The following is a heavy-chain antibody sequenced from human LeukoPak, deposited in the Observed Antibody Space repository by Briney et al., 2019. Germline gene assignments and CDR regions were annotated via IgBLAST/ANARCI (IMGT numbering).Heavy chain of an antibody. V-gene: IGHV4-34*01. CDR1: GGSFSGYY. J-gene: IGHJ6*02. CDR2: INHSGST. D-gene: IGHD2-2*01. Sequence: SETLSPTCAVYGGSFSGYYWSWIRQPPGKGLEWIGEINHSGSTNYNPSLKSRVTISVDTSKNQFSLKLSSVTAADTAVYYCARGYCSSTSCHGGFGYYYGMDVWGQGTTVTVSS. CDR3: ARGYCSSTSCHGGFGYYYGMDV.